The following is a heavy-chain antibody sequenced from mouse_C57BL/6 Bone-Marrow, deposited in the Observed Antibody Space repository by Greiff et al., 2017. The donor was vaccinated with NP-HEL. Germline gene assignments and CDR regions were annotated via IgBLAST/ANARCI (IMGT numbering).Heavy chain of an antibody. D-gene: IGHD3-2*02. CDR1: GFSLTSYA. Sequence: VKLMESGPGLVAPSQSLSITCTVSGFSLTSYAISWVRQPPGKGLEWLGVIWTGGGTNYNSALKSRLSISKDNSKSQVFLKMNSLQTDDTARYYCARNWGQLRLLYAMDYWGQGTSVTVSS. J-gene: IGHJ4*01. CDR3: ARNWGQLRLLYAMDY. V-gene: IGHV2-9-1*01. CDR2: IWTGGGT.